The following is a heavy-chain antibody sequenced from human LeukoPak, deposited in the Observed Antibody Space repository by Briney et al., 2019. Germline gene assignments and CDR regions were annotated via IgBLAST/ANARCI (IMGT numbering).Heavy chain of an antibody. Sequence: GGSLRLSCAASGFTFDDYAMHWVRQAPGKGLEWVSGISWNSGSIGYADSVKGRFTISRDNAKNSLYLQMNSLRAEDMALYYCAKVEQPFSDFYAFDIWGQGTMVTVSS. J-gene: IGHJ3*02. CDR1: GFTFDDYA. CDR3: AKVEQPFSDFYAFDI. CDR2: ISWNSGSI. V-gene: IGHV3-9*03. D-gene: IGHD1/OR15-1a*01.